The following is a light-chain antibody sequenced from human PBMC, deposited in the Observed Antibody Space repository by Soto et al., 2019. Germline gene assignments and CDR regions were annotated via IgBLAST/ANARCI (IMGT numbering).Light chain of an antibody. CDR1: QDVTNS. Sequence: ILMTQSPATVSMTPCEGVTLSCRAVQDVTNSVAWYQQKSGQAPRLLIYDASARASGVSARFSGSGSGTDFTLTISGLQAEDFAVYFCQQYIRRPLSFGQGTRLEIK. V-gene: IGKV3-15*01. J-gene: IGKJ5*01. CDR2: DAS. CDR3: QQYIRRPLS.